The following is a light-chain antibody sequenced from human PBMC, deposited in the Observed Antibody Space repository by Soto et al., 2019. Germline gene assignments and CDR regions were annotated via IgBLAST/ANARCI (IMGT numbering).Light chain of an antibody. Sequence: IVMTQSPLSLPVTPGEPASISCRSSQSLLHSNGYNSLDWYLQTPGQSPQLLIYLGSNRASGVPGRFSSSGSGTDFTLNSSRVEAEDVGVYYCMQALQTPYTFGQGTKLEIK. CDR3: MQALQTPYT. J-gene: IGKJ2*01. CDR1: QSLLHSNGYNS. V-gene: IGKV2-28*01. CDR2: LGS.